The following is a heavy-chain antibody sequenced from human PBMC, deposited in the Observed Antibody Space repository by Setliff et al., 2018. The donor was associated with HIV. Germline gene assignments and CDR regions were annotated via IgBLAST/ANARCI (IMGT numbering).Heavy chain of an antibody. V-gene: IGHV4-59*08. D-gene: IGHD3-22*01. Sequence: SETLSLTCNVSGASISSYYWTWIRRSPGNRLEWLGYITDSGNTNYNPSLRRRVTISADTSKNQVSLKLNSVTAADTAVYYCASRVYYYDESRTLREEGFVPWGQGTLVTVSS. CDR2: ITDSGNT. CDR1: GASISSYY. J-gene: IGHJ5*02. CDR3: ASRVYYYDESRTLREEGFVP.